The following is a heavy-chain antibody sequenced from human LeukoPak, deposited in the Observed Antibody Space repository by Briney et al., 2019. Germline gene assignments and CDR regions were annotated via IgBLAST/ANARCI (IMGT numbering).Heavy chain of an antibody. J-gene: IGHJ4*02. Sequence: SETLSLTCAVDGGSFSGYYWSWLRQPPGRGLGWVGEIHHSGSTSYNPSLKSRVTISVDTSKDQSSLKLSSVTAADTAVYYCASASGWYDYWGQGTLVTVSS. V-gene: IGHV4-34*01. CDR2: IHHSGST. D-gene: IGHD6-19*01. CDR1: GGSFSGYY. CDR3: ASASGWYDY.